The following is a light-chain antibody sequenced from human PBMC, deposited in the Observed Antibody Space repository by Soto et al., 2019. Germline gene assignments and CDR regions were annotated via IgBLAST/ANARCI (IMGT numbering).Light chain of an antibody. Sequence: DIQMTQSPSTLSASLGAKVTITCRASQSIGTLLAWYQQTPGRAPNLLIYDASSLQSGVPSRFSGSGSGTEFTLTISSLQPDDFATYFCQQFQTYPITFGQGPRLEIK. J-gene: IGKJ5*01. V-gene: IGKV1-5*01. CDR2: DAS. CDR3: QQFQTYPIT. CDR1: QSIGTL.